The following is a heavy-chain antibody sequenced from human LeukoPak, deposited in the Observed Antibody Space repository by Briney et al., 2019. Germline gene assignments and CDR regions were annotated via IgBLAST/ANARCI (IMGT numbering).Heavy chain of an antibody. CDR3: AHRLESWFQGGYYFDY. J-gene: IGHJ4*02. CDR1: GFSLSTSGVG. V-gene: IGHV2-5*01. D-gene: IGHD3-22*01. CDR2: IYWNDDK. Sequence: SGPTLVSPTQTLTLTCTFSGFSLSTSGVGVGWIRQPPGKALEWLALIYWNDDKRYSPSLKSRLTITKDTSKNQVVLTMTNMDPVDTATYYCAHRLESWFQGGYYFDYWGQGTLVTVSS.